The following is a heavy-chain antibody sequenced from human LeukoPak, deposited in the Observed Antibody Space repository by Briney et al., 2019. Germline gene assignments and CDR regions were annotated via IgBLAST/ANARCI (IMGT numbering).Heavy chain of an antibody. D-gene: IGHD3-22*01. CDR2: IRYDGSNK. V-gene: IGHV3-30*02. CDR1: GFTFSSYG. J-gene: IGHJ4*02. Sequence: GGSLRLSCAASGFTFSSYGMHWVRQAPGKGLEWVAFIRYDGSNKYYADSVKGRFTISRDNSKNTLYLQMNSLRPEDTAVYYCARGLAYYYDSSAYFLDYWGQGTLVTVSS. CDR3: ARGLAYYYDSSAYFLDY.